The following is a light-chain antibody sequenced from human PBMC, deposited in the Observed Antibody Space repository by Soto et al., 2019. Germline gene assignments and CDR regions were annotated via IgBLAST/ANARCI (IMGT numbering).Light chain of an antibody. CDR2: DTS. CDR3: QQYNNWPRT. V-gene: IGKV3-15*01. Sequence: EFVMTQSPATLSVTPGERATLSCGASRGIGSTLAWYQQKPGQTPRLLIYDTSTRATGIPARFSGSGSGTEFTLTINSLQSEDFAVYYCQQYNNWPRTFGQGTMVDI. CDR1: RGIGST. J-gene: IGKJ1*01.